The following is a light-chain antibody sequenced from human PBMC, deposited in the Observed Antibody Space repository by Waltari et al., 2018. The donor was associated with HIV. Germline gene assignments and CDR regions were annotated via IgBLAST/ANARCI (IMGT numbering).Light chain of an antibody. CDR2: KAS. CDR1: RSADKW. CDR3: QQYNSLPT. J-gene: IGKJ4*01. V-gene: IGKV1-5*03. Sequence: DIRMTQSPSVLPASVGDRVSITCRASRSADKWVAWYQQKPGKAPRLLIHKASTLQNGVPSRFSGRGSGTEFTLTLSSLQPDDFATYYCQQYNSLPTFGGGTEV.